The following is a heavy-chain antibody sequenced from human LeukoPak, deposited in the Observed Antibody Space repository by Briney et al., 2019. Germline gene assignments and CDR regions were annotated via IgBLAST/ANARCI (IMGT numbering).Heavy chain of an antibody. CDR1: GFTFRSHA. V-gene: IGHV3-23*01. J-gene: IGHJ4*02. Sequence: PGGSLRLSCAASGFTFRSHAMNWVRQAPGTGLEWVSAVSGSGDSTYYADSVKGRLTISRDNSKNTLFLQMNSLRAEDTAVYYCAKSRGPYYDSSGYYDYWGQGTLVTVSS. CDR2: VSGSGDST. D-gene: IGHD3-22*01. CDR3: AKSRGPYYDSSGYYDY.